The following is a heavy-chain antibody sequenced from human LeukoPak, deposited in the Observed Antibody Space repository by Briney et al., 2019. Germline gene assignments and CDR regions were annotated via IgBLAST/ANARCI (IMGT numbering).Heavy chain of an antibody. CDR3: AKGDRSGYDYFDY. Sequence: GGSLRLSCAASGFTFNSYGMNWVRQAPGKGLEWVSLISGSGGSTYYTDSVKGRFTISRDNSKNTVYLQMNSLRAEDTAVYYCAKGDRSGYDYFDYWDQGTLVTVSS. J-gene: IGHJ4*02. D-gene: IGHD3-22*01. CDR2: ISGSGGST. V-gene: IGHV3-23*01. CDR1: GFTFNSYG.